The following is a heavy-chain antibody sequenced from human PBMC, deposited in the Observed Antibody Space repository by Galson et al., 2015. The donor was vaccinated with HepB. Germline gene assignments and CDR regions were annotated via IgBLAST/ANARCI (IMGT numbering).Heavy chain of an antibody. CDR1: GFSFSTYE. J-gene: IGHJ4*02. V-gene: IGHV3-48*03. Sequence: SLRLSCAASGFSFSTYEMNWVRQAPGKGLEWVSYISSSGSVVSYADSVEGRFTISRDNPKNSLYLQMSSLRAEDTAVYYCARPDCRGGGCYLDYWGQGTLVTVSS. D-gene: IGHD2-15*01. CDR3: ARPDCRGGGCYLDY. CDR2: ISSSGSVV.